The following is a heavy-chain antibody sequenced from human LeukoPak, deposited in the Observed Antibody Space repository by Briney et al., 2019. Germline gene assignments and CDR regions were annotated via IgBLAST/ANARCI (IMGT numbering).Heavy chain of an antibody. V-gene: IGHV1-18*01. J-gene: IGHJ4*02. CDR3: ARGLTGMMDSDY. CDR1: GYTFGNFG. D-gene: IGHD7-27*01. Sequence: ASVKVSCKAAGYTFGNFGISWVRQAPGQGLEWMGWINGYNGKTNYAEKLQGRISMTTDTSTSTAHMELRSLRSDDTAVYYCARGLTGMMDSDYWGQGTLVTVSS. CDR2: INGYNGKT.